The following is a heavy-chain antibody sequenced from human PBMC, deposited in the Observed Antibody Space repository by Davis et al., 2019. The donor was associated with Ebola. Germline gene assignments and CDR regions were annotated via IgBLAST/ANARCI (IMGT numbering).Heavy chain of an antibody. CDR2: ISSSSSTI. J-gene: IGHJ1*01. CDR3: ARESIAAAGPYFQH. Sequence: GGSLRLSCAASAFTFSNYSMNWVRQAPGKGLEWVSFISSSSSTIYYADSVKGRFTISRDNAKNSLYLQMNSLRAEDTAVYYCARESIAAAGPYFQHWGQGTLVTVSS. CDR1: AFTFSNYS. V-gene: IGHV3-48*04. D-gene: IGHD6-13*01.